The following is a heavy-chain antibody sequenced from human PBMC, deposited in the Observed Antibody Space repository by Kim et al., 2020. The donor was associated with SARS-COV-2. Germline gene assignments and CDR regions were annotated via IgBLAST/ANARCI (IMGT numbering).Heavy chain of an antibody. J-gene: IGHJ3*02. D-gene: IGHD1-26*01. V-gene: IGHV1-46*01. CDR3: AWGLGATDAFDI. Sequence: SYAQKFQGRVTMTRDTSPSTVYMELSSLRSEDTAVYYCAWGLGATDAFDIWGQGTMVTVSS.